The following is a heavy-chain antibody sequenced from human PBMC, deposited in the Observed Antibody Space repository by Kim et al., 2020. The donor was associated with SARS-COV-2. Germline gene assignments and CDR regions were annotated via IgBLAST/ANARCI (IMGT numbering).Heavy chain of an antibody. Sequence: TYHADSGRGRFTITRDNSKNTLYLQMSSLRADDTAMYYCTKEGWVFWGQGTLVTVSS. D-gene: IGHD1-26*01. CDR2: T. J-gene: IGHJ4*02. V-gene: IGHV3-53*01. CDR3: TKEGWVF.